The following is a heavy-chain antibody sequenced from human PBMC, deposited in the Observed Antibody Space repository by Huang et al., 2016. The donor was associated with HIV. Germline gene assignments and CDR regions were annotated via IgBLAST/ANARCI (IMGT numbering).Heavy chain of an antibody. D-gene: IGHD5-18*01. J-gene: IGHJ6*03. CDR1: GYTFSSFG. CDR3: ARGGGIQLWLLGYYYMDV. V-gene: IGHV1-18*01. CDR2: ISVYNGNT. Sequence: QVQLVQSGAEVKKPGASVKVSCKASGYTFSSFGISWVRQAPGQGLEWVGWISVYNGNTKLAQKFQGRRTRTTYTSTSTAYVGLRSLRSDDTAVYYCARGGGIQLWLLGYYYMDVWGNGTTVTVSS.